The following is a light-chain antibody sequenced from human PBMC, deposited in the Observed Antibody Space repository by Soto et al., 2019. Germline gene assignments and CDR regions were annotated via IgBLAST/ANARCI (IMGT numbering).Light chain of an antibody. Sequence: QSVLPQPASVSGSPGQSITISCTGTSSDVGGYNYVSWYQQHPGKAPKLMIYEVSNRPSGVSNRFSGSKSGNTASLTISGLQAEYEADYYCSSYTSSSIDYVFGTGTKLTAL. J-gene: IGLJ1*01. CDR2: EVS. CDR3: SSYTSSSIDYV. V-gene: IGLV2-14*01. CDR1: SSDVGGYNY.